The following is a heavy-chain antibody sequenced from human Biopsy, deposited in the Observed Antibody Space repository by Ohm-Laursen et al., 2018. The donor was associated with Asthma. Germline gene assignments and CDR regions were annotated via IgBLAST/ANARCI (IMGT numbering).Heavy chain of an antibody. CDR1: GGTFNTYV. V-gene: IGHV1-69*13. J-gene: IGHJ4*02. D-gene: IGHD2-2*01. CDR3: ARKAGSCISRTCYSLDF. Sequence: SVKVSCKSLGGTFNTYVIGWVRQAPGQGLEWMGGINSVFGTTTYPQKFQDRVTITADDSTSTVYMELSSLRSEDTAVYYCARKAGSCISRTCYSLDFWGQGTLVAASS. CDR2: INSVFGTT.